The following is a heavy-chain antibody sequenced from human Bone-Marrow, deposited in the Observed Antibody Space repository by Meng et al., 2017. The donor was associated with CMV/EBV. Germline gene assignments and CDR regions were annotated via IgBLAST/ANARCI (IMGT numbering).Heavy chain of an antibody. D-gene: IGHD3-3*01. CDR1: GYPFRNYD. CDR2: MNPNRGNT. Sequence: ASVKVSCKASGYPFRNYDIMWVRQASGQGLEWVGWMNPNRGNTAYAQKFQGRVTMTTDTSTSTAYMELRRLRSDDTAVYYCARTGRVIFWRGYLKCDDYYYYYGMDVWGQGTTVTVSS. J-gene: IGHJ6*02. CDR3: ARTGRVIFWRGYLKCDDYYYYYGMDV. V-gene: IGHV1-8*01.